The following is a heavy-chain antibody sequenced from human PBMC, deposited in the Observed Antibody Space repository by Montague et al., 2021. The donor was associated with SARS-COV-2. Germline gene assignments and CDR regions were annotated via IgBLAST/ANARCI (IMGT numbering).Heavy chain of an antibody. CDR1: GGSISSYY. V-gene: IGHV4-59*01. J-gene: IGHJ6*02. CDR3: ARDTDYYDLAAGYYYGMDV. Sequence: SETLSLTCTVSGGSISSYYWSWIRQPPGKGLEWIGYIYYSGSTNYSPSLKSRVTISVDTSKNQFSLKLSSVTAADTAVYYCARDTDYYDLAAGYYYGMDVWGQGTTVTVSS. D-gene: IGHD3-22*01. CDR2: IYYSGST.